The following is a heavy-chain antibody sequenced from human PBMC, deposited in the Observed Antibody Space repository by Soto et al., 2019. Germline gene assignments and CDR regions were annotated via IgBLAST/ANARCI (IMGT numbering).Heavy chain of an antibody. CDR3: ARTRHYYDSTREFDS. CDR1: GGSFSGYY. Sequence: SETLSLTCAVYGGSFSGYYWSWIRQPPGKGLEWIGEINHSGSTNYNPSLKSRVTISVDTSKNQFSLKLSSVTAADTAVYYCARTRHYYDSTREFDSWGQGTLITVYS. CDR2: INHSGST. V-gene: IGHV4-34*01. J-gene: IGHJ4*02. D-gene: IGHD3-22*01.